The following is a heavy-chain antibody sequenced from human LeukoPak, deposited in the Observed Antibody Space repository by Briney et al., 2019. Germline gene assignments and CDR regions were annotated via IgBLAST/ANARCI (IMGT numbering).Heavy chain of an antibody. V-gene: IGHV3-74*01. CDR2: ISSDGTYT. D-gene: IGHD6-19*01. CDR1: GFTFSSHL. J-gene: IGHJ4*02. CDR3: AKNRAVAGYFDY. Sequence: GGSLRLSCAASGFTFSSHLMHWVRQAPGKGLVWVSRISSDGTYTNYADSVRGRFTISRDNAKNTLYLQMNSLRAEDTAVYYCAKNRAVAGYFDYWGQGTLVTVSS.